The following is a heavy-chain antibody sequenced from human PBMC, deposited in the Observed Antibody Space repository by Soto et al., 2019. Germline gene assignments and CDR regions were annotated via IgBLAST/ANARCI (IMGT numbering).Heavy chain of an antibody. CDR1: GYTFTEYA. J-gene: IGHJ4*02. D-gene: IGHD3-10*01. Sequence: HVELVQSGADVKKPGASVTISCKASGYTFTEYALHWVRQAPVQRLEWMGWMNAGVGNTLYSQKFQGRITITRDTSAITAYMELNSLKYEDTAMYYCARDTGYTVGSLKYWGPGTLVTVSS. CDR3: ARDTGYTVGSLKY. CDR2: MNAGVGNT. V-gene: IGHV1-3*01.